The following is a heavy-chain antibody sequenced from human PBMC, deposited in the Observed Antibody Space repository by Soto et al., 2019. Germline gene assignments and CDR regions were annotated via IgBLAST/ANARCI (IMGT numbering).Heavy chain of an antibody. CDR2: INPSGGST. J-gene: IGHJ5*02. V-gene: IGHV1-46*01. Sequence: GASVKVSCKASGYTFTSYYMHWVRQAPGQGLEWMGIINPSGGSTSYAQKFQGRVTMTRDTSTSTVYMELSSLRSEDTAVYDCASDLNDYYDSSGYDSGGPAWGQGTLVTVSS. CDR3: ASDLNDYYDSSGYDSGGPA. CDR1: GYTFTSYY. D-gene: IGHD3-22*01.